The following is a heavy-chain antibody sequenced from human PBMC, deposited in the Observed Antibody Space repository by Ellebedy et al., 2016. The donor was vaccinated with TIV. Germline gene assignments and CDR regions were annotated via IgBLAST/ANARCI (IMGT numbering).Heavy chain of an antibody. J-gene: IGHJ4*02. CDR2: LNANGVVI. Sequence: GESLKISCAASGFTFSSYAASWVRQAPGKGLEWVAGLNANGVVIAYADSVKCRSTISRDNSKNTLYLKMNSLRPDETAVYYCASSRYHYYVGNTIFAYWGQGTLVTVSS. V-gene: IGHV3-23*01. CDR1: GFTFSSYA. D-gene: IGHD3-10*02. CDR3: ASSRYHYYVGNTIFAY.